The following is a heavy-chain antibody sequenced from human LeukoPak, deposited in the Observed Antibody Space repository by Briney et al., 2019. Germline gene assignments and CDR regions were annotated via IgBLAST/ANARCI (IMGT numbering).Heavy chain of an antibody. CDR2: ISSNSRYI. D-gene: IGHD6-13*01. Sequence: SGGSLRLSCAASGFTFSTYSMNWVRQAPGKGLEWASSISSNSRYIYYADSMRGRFTISRDNAKNSLYLQMNSLKPEDTAVYYCARVAEAAAFDSWGQGTLVTVSS. J-gene: IGHJ4*02. V-gene: IGHV3-21*06. CDR3: ARVAEAAAFDS. CDR1: GFTFSTYS.